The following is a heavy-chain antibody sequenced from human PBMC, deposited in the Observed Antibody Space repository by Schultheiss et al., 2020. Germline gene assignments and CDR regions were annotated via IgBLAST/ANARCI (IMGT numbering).Heavy chain of an antibody. D-gene: IGHD6-13*01. CDR3: ARDQGPYSSSWYPLDY. V-gene: IGHV3-23*01. Sequence: GGSLRLSCAASGFTVSSNYMSWVRQAPGKGLEWVSAISGSGGSTYYADSVKGRFTISRDNSKNTLYLQMNSLRAEDTAVYYCARDQGPYSSSWYPLDYWGQGTLVTVSS. CDR1: GFTVSSNY. CDR2: ISGSGGST. J-gene: IGHJ4*02.